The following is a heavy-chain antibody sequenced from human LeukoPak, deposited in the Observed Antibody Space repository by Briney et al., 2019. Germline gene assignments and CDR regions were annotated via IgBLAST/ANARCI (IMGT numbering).Heavy chain of an antibody. D-gene: IGHD3-9*01. Sequence: GGSLRLSCAASGFTFSTYSMTWVRQAPGKGLEWVSYISGGTGTIYYADSVKGRFTISRDNAKNSLYLQMNSLRDEDTAVYYCARVRPDYYDILTGYYGYYFDCWGQGTLVTVSS. V-gene: IGHV3-48*02. CDR3: ARVRPDYYDILTGYYGYYFDC. J-gene: IGHJ4*02. CDR2: ISGGTGTI. CDR1: GFTFSTYS.